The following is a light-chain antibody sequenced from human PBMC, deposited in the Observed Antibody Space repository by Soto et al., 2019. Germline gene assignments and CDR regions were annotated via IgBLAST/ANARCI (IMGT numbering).Light chain of an antibody. J-gene: IGLJ1*01. V-gene: IGLV2-14*03. CDR1: SSDVGSYDY. CDR2: DVN. CDR3: CAYSTSGTHV. Sequence: QSVLTQPASVSGSPGQSITFSCTGTSSDVGSYDYVSWHQQHPCKAPKLIIYDVNNRPSGVPSRFSGSKSGNTASLIISGLQTEDEADYYCCAYSTSGTHVFGTGTKVTVL.